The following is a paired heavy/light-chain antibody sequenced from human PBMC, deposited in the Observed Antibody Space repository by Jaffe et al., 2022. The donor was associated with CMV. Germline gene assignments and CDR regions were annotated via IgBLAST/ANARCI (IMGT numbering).Light chain of an antibody. V-gene: IGLV7-43*01. CDR3: LLFYGGAWV. CDR1: TGAVTSGYY. CDR2: STN. Sequence: QTVVTQEPSLTVSPGGTVTLTCASSTGAVTSGYYPNWFQQKPGQAPRSLIYSTNNKHSWTPARFSGSLLGGKAALTLSGVQPEDEADYYCLLFYGGAWVYGGGTKLTVL. J-gene: IGLJ2*01.
Heavy chain of an antibody. J-gene: IGHJ4*02. V-gene: IGHV1-46*01. CDR1: GDTFTRYH. CDR2: INPSGGST. CDR3: ARGAVGVTDY. Sequence: QVQLVQSGAEVKKPGASVKVSCKASGDTFTRYHMHWVRQAPGQGLEWMGIINPSGGSTSYPQKFQGRVTMTRDTSTSTINMELRSLRSEDTAVYYCARGAVGVTDYWGQGTLVTVSS. D-gene: IGHD1-26*01.